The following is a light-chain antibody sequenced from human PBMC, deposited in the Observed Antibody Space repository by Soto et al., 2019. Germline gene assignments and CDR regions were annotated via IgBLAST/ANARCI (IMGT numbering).Light chain of an antibody. CDR2: DNH. J-gene: IGLJ1*01. CDR3: AAWDVSLKGFV. V-gene: IGLV1-44*01. CDR1: SSNIGINT. Sequence: QSVLTQPPSASGTPGQRVTFSCSGSSSNIGINTVHWYRQLPGTAPQLLISDNHRRPSGVPDRFSGSKSGTSASLAISGLQSEDEATYFCAAWDVSLKGFVFGTGTKVTVL.